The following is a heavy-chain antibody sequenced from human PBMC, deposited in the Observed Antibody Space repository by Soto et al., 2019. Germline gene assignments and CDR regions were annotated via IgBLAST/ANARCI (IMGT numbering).Heavy chain of an antibody. V-gene: IGHV3-33*01. J-gene: IGHJ6*02. D-gene: IGHD4-17*01. CDR3: ARRDPYGDYLNYYYGMDV. Sequence: QVQLVESGGGVVQPGRSLRLSCAASGFTFSSYGMHWVRQAPGKGLEWVAVIWYDGSNKYYADSVKGRFTISRDNSKNTLYLQMNSLRAEDTAVYYCARRDPYGDYLNYYYGMDVWGQGTTVTVSS. CDR2: IWYDGSNK. CDR1: GFTFSSYG.